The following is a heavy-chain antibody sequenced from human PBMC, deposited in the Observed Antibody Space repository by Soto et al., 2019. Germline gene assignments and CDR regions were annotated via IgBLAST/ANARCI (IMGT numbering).Heavy chain of an antibody. CDR1: GGSISSGGYY. CDR3: AGGSMITFGGVITNAFDI. CDR2: IYYSGST. Sequence: SETLSLTCTVSGGSISSGGYYWSWIRQHPGKGLEWIGYIYYSGSTYYNPSLKSRVTISVDTSKNQFSLKLSSVTAADTAVYYCAGGSMITFGGVITNAFDIWGQGTMVTVSS. D-gene: IGHD3-16*02. V-gene: IGHV4-31*03. J-gene: IGHJ3*02.